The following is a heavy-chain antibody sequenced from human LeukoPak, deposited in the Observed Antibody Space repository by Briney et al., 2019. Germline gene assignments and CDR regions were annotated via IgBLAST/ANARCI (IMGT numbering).Heavy chain of an antibody. V-gene: IGHV3-23*01. CDR3: GKDLGKTSRYYFDF. CDR1: GFTFSNYA. CDR2: ISSGDST. Sequence: GGSLRLSCAASGFTFSNYAMSWVRQAPGKGLEWVSLISSGDSTFYADSVKGLFTISRDNSKRTLYMQMNSLRAADKAVYYCGKDLGKTSRYYFDFWGQGTLVTVSS. J-gene: IGHJ4*02.